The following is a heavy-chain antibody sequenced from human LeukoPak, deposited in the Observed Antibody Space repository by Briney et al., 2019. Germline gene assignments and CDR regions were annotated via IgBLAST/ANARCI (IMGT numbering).Heavy chain of an antibody. D-gene: IGHD1-7*01. CDR3: ARDRITGTTGWFDP. CDR2: IIPIFGTA. V-gene: IGHV1-69*05. J-gene: IGHJ5*02. Sequence: SSVKVSCKASGGTFSSYAISWVRQAPGQGLEWMGRIIPIFGTANYAQKFQGRVTITTDESTSTAYMELSSLRSEDPAVYYCARDRITGTTGWFDPWGQGTLVTVSS. CDR1: GGTFSSYA.